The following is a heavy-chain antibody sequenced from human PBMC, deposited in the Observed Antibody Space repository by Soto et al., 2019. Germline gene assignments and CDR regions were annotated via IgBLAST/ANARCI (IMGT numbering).Heavy chain of an antibody. Sequence: TXGSLKVSCASSGITFSSYCMSLVLQAPGKGLEWVSAISCSGGSTYYADSVKGRFTISRDNSKNTLYLQMNSLRAEDTAVYYCAKPSLRGYSGYDWNYWGQGTLVTVSS. CDR3: AKPSLRGYSGYDWNY. CDR2: ISCSGGST. CDR1: GITFSSYC. J-gene: IGHJ4*02. V-gene: IGHV3-23*01. D-gene: IGHD5-12*01.